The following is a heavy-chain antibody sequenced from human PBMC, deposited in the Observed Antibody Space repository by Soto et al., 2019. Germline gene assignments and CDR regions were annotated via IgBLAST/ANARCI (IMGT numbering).Heavy chain of an antibody. D-gene: IGHD3-3*01. Sequence: QVHLVQSGAEMRKPGASVKVSCTASGYTFTSHDINWVRQAPGQGLEWLGWMDPSSPVAGYARKFHGRVTMTRNSTTNTAVMELSSLSSEDTAVYYCARQRKFDFWRKALDVWGQGTTVIVSS. V-gene: IGHV1-8*02. CDR2: MDPSSPVA. CDR3: ARQRKFDFWRKALDV. CDR1: GYTFTSHD. J-gene: IGHJ6*02.